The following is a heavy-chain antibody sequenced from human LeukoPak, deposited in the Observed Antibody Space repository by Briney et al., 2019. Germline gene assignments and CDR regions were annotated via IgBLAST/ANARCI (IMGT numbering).Heavy chain of an antibody. CDR1: GGSVSGYY. Sequence: SETLSLTCTVSGGSVSGYYWSWIRLPPGKGLEWIGYIYYSGSTNYNPSLKSRVTISVDTSKNQFSLKLSSVTAADTAVYYCARYYYGSGVFEYWGQGTLVTVSS. CDR3: ARYYYGSGVFEY. D-gene: IGHD3-10*01. J-gene: IGHJ4*02. V-gene: IGHV4-59*02. CDR2: IYYSGST.